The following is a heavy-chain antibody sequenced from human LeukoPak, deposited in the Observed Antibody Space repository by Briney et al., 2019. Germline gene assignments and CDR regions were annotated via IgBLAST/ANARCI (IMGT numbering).Heavy chain of an antibody. V-gene: IGHV5-51*01. Sequence: GESLKISCKGSGYSFTSYWIGWVRQMPGKGLEWMGIIYPGDSDTRYSPSFQGQVTISADKSISTAYLQWSSLKASDTAMYYCASSYYDFWSGYSNDAFDIWGQGTMVTVSS. CDR2: IYPGDSDT. D-gene: IGHD3-3*01. CDR3: ASSYYDFWSGYSNDAFDI. J-gene: IGHJ3*02. CDR1: GYSFTSYW.